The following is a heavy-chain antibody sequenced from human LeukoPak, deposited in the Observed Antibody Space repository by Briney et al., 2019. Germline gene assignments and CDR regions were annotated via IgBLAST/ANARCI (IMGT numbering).Heavy chain of an antibody. J-gene: IGHJ4*02. V-gene: IGHV3-23*01. CDR1: GFTFTSYG. Sequence: GGSLRLSCAASGFTFTSYGMSWVRQAPGKGLEWVSVISGSGGSTYYADSVKGRFIISRDNSKNTLNPQMNSLRAEDTAVYYCAKDRWGAVASFDNWGQGTLVTVSS. D-gene: IGHD6-19*01. CDR3: AKDRWGAVASFDN. CDR2: ISGSGGST.